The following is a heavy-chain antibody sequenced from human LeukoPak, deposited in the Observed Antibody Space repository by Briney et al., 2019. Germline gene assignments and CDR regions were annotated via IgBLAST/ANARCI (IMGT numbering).Heavy chain of an antibody. J-gene: IGHJ4*02. CDR2: INWNGGST. CDR3: AGGDRNGWYFDY. D-gene: IGHD6-19*01. CDR1: GFIFDDHG. Sequence: PGGSLRLSCAASGFIFDDHGMSWVRQVPGKGLEWVSGINWNGGSTGYADSVKGRFTISRDNGKKSLYLQMNSLRAEDTALYYCAGGDRNGWYFDYWGQGILVTVSS. V-gene: IGHV3-20*04.